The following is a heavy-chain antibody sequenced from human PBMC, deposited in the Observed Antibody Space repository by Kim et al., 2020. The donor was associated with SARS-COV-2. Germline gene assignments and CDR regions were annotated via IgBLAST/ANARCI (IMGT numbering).Heavy chain of an antibody. V-gene: IGHV4-39*01. CDR3: PYGSGATFDY. CDR1: GGSISSSSYY. CDR2: IYYSGST. J-gene: IGHJ4*02. D-gene: IGHD3-10*01. Sequence: SETLSLTCTVSGGSISSSSYYWGWIRQPPGKGLEWIGSIYYSGSTYYNPSLKSRVTISVDTSKNQFSLKLSSVTAADTAVYYCPYGSGATFDYWGQGTLVTVSS.